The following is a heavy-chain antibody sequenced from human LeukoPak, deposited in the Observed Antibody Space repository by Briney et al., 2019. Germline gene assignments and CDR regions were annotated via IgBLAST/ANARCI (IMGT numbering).Heavy chain of an antibody. CDR3: ARGANYGGHFDY. CDR2: IYYSGST. J-gene: IGHJ4*02. D-gene: IGHD4/OR15-4a*01. Sequence: KPSETLALTCTVSGGPISSYYWDWIRQPPGKGLEWIGYIYYSGSTNYNPSLKSRVTISVDTSKNQFSLKLSSVTAADTAVYYCARGANYGGHFDYWGQGTLVTVSS. CDR1: GGPISSYY. V-gene: IGHV4-59*01.